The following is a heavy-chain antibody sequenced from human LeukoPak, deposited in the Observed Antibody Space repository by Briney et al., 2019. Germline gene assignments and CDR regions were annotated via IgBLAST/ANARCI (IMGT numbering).Heavy chain of an antibody. Sequence: PGGSLRLSCSASGFTFSDYPMHWVRQAPGKGLESVSTISSNGHNTHYADSVKGRFTISRDNSKNTLYLQMTSLRAEDTAVYYCVKDLGDYPPSDAFDLSGQGTMVTVSS. J-gene: IGHJ3*01. V-gene: IGHV3-64D*06. CDR3: VKDLGDYPPSDAFDL. CDR2: ISSNGHNT. CDR1: GFTFSDYP. D-gene: IGHD4-17*01.